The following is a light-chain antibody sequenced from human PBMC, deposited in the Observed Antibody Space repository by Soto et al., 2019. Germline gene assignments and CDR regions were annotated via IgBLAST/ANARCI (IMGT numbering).Light chain of an antibody. CDR2: EVS. CDR3: SSYTSSSPYV. Sequence: QSVLTQPASVSGSPGQSITISCTGTSSDVGGYNYVSWYQQHPGKAPKLMIYEVSNRPSGGSNRFSGSKSGNTASLTISGLQAEDEADYYCSSYTSSSPYVFGTGTKVTVL. CDR1: SSDVGGYNY. V-gene: IGLV2-14*01. J-gene: IGLJ1*01.